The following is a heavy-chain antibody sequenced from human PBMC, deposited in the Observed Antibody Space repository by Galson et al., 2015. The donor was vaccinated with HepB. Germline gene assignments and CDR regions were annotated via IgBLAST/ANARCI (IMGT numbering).Heavy chain of an antibody. Sequence: SLRLSCAASGFTFSSYGMHWVRQAPGKGLERVAFIRYDGSNKYYADSVKGRFTISRDNSKNTLYLQMNSLRAEDTAVYYCAKVRSYYYGSGSYQSLDYWGQGTLVTVSS. CDR2: IRYDGSNK. CDR3: AKVRSYYYGSGSYQSLDY. D-gene: IGHD3-10*01. J-gene: IGHJ4*02. CDR1: GFTFSSYG. V-gene: IGHV3-30*02.